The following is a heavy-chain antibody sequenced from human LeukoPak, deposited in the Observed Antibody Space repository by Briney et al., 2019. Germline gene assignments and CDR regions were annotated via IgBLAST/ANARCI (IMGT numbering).Heavy chain of an antibody. D-gene: IGHD5-12*01. Sequence: SETLSLTCTVSGGSISSYYWSWIRQPPGKGLEWIGYISYSGSTKYNPSLKSRVTISVDTSKNQFSLKLSSVTAADTAVYYCARDRYSGYDYYYYMDVWGKGTTVTVSS. V-gene: IGHV4-59*01. CDR3: ARDRYSGYDYYYYMDV. CDR2: ISYSGST. CDR1: GGSISSYY. J-gene: IGHJ6*03.